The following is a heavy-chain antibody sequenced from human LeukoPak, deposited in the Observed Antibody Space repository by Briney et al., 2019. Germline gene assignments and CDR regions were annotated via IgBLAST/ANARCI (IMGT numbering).Heavy chain of an antibody. CDR3: AKALSKLVLGMDV. CDR1: GFTFNSYG. V-gene: IGHV3-30*18. CDR2: ISYDGSNK. D-gene: IGHD6-6*01. J-gene: IGHJ6*02. Sequence: GGSLRLSCAASGFTFNSYGMHWVRQAPGKGLEWVAVISYDGSNKYYADSVKGRFTISRDNSKNTLYLQMNSLRAEDTAVYYCAKALSKLVLGMDVWGQGTTVTVSS.